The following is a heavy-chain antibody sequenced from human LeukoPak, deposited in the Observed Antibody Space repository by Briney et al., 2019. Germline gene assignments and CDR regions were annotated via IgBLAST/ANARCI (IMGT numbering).Heavy chain of an antibody. CDR2: FDPEDGET. D-gene: IGHD3-10*01. Sequence: ASVKVSCKFSGYTLTELSMHWVRQTPGKGLEWMGGFDPEDGETIYAQKFQGRVTMTEDTSTDTAYMELSSLRSEDTAVYYCATRGGSGSYFDYWGQGTLVTVSS. V-gene: IGHV1-24*01. CDR1: GYTLTELS. J-gene: IGHJ4*02. CDR3: ATRGGSGSYFDY.